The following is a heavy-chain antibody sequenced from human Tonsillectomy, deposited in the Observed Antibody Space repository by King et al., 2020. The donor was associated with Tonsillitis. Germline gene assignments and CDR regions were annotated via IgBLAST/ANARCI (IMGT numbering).Heavy chain of an antibody. CDR3: AKDLFWLRSTVTTPFDY. V-gene: IGHV3-30*18. D-gene: IGHD4-17*01. Sequence: VQLVESGGGVVQPGRSLRLSCAASGFTFSSYGMHWVRQAPGKGLEWVAVISYDGSNKYYADSVKGRFTISRDNSKNTLYLQMNSLRAEDTAVYYCAKDLFWLRSTVTTPFDYRGQGTLVTVSS. CDR2: ISYDGSNK. CDR1: GFTFSSYG. J-gene: IGHJ4*02.